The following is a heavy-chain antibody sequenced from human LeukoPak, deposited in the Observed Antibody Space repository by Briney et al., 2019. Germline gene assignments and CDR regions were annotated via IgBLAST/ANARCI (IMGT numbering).Heavy chain of an antibody. D-gene: IGHD2-15*01. J-gene: IGHJ4*02. CDR3: AGRNCSGSSCYQYFEY. Sequence: PGGSLRLSCAASGFTVSSNYMSWVRQAPGKGLEWVSVVYSGGTTYYGDSVKGRFTISRDDSKNMLYLQMNSLRVEDTAVYYCAGRNCSGSSCYQYFEYGGRGTLVTFSS. CDR1: GFTVSSNY. CDR2: VYSGGTT. V-gene: IGHV3-66*01.